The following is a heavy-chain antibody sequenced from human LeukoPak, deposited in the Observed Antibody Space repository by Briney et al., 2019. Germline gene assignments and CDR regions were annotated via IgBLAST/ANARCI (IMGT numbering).Heavy chain of an antibody. CDR2: IYYGGST. J-gene: IGHJ6*03. CDR3: ARDRFDDSNGYCYHSYYHMDV. D-gene: IGHD3-22*01. V-gene: IGHV4-39*07. Sequence: SETLSLTCTVSGGSILSSSYYWGWIRQPPGKGLEWIGSIYYGGSTDYNPSLKSRVIISVDTSKNQFSLKLSSVTAADTAVYYCARDRFDDSNGYCYHSYYHMDVWGKGTTVTVSS. CDR1: GGSILSSSYY.